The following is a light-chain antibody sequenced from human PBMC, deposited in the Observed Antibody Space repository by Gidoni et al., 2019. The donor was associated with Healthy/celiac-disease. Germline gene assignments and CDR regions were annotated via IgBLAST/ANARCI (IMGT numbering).Light chain of an antibody. Sequence: DIQLTQSPSFLSASVGDRVPITCRASQGISSYLAWYQQKPGKAPKLLIHAASTLQSGVPSRFSGSGSGTEFTLTISSLQPEDFATYYCQQLNSYPPLFGGGTKVEIK. V-gene: IGKV1-9*01. CDR3: QQLNSYPPL. CDR1: QGISSY. J-gene: IGKJ4*01. CDR2: AAS.